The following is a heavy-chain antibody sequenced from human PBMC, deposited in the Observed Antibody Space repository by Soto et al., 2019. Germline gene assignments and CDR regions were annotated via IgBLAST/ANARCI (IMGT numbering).Heavy chain of an antibody. CDR3: ARDGVQSSGWYNWFDP. D-gene: IGHD6-19*01. Sequence: GGSLRLSCAASGFTFSSYWMSWFRQAPGKGLEWVANIKQDGSEKYYVDSVKGRFTISRDNAKNSLYLQMNSLRAEGTAVYYCARDGVQSSGWYNWFDPWGQGTLVTVSS. V-gene: IGHV3-7*01. J-gene: IGHJ5*02. CDR2: IKQDGSEK. CDR1: GFTFSSYW.